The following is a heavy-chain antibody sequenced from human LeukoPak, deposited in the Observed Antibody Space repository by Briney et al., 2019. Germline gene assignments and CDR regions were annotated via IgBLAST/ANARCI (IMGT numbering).Heavy chain of an antibody. J-gene: IGHJ5*02. CDR3: ARLGHGNWFDP. CDR2: IYPDESNI. V-gene: IGHV5-51*01. D-gene: IGHD3-16*01. CDR1: GYSFPTYW. Sequence: GESLKISCKGSGYSFPTYWIAWVRQMPGKGLEWMGIIYPDESNIRYSPSFQGQVTISADKSISTAYLQWSSLKASDTAMYYCARLGHGNWFDPWGQGTLVTVSS.